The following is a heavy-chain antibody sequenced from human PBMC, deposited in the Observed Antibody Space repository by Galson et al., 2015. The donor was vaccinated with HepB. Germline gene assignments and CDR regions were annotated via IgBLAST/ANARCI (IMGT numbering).Heavy chain of an antibody. J-gene: IGHJ4*02. D-gene: IGHD6-19*01. CDR1: GVSITNSSYS. Sequence: LSLTCVVSGVSITNSSYSWSWIRQPPGKGLEWIGYIDSSESAYYSPSLQSRVTLSLDTPKNQVSLQLGSVTAADTAVYYCARATSYNTGAYYFDFWGQGTLVTVSS. CDR3: ARATSYNTGAYYFDF. CDR2: IDSSESA. V-gene: IGHV4-30-4*07.